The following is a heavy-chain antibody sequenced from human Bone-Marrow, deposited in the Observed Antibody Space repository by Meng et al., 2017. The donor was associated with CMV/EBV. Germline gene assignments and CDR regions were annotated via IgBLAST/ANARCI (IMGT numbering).Heavy chain of an antibody. CDR3: ARQRDYYRESFDS. D-gene: IGHD3-22*01. CDR1: GGSVNSAHYS. V-gene: IGHV4-31*03. CDR2: ISYTGSA. J-gene: IGHJ4*02. Sequence: CIVSGGSVNSAHYSWNWIRRHPGRGLEWIGHISYTGSAFYNPSLKSRVTVSLDTSKNHFSVRLRSVTAADTAIYYCARQRDYYRESFDSWGQGVLVTVSS.